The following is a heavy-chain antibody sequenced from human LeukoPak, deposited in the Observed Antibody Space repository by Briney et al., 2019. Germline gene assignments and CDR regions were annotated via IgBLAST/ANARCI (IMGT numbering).Heavy chain of an antibody. CDR3: TTDGGVIGQVWLSY. V-gene: IGHV3-15*01. D-gene: IGHD3-22*01. Sequence: GGSLRLSCAASGLTLSNAWMSWVRQAPGKGLEWVARIKSKIDGGTTEYAGPVKGRFRISRDDSTTTLYLQMSSLRAEDTAVYYCTTDGGVIGQVWLSYWGQGTLVTVSS. CDR1: GLTLSNAW. J-gene: IGHJ4*02. CDR2: IKSKIDGGTT.